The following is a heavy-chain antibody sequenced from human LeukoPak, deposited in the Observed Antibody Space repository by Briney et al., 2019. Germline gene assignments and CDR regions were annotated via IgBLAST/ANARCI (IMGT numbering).Heavy chain of an antibody. Sequence: SETLSLTCTVSGGSISSSSCYWGWIRQPPGRGPEWIGSIYYSGTTYYNPSRKSRVTISVDTSKNQFSLKLNSVSAADTAVYYCARQATARPSSWHFDLWGCGTLVTVSS. D-gene: IGHD5-12*01. CDR1: GGSISSSSCY. V-gene: IGHV4-39*01. CDR2: IYYSGTT. CDR3: ARQATARPSSWHFDL. J-gene: IGHJ2*01.